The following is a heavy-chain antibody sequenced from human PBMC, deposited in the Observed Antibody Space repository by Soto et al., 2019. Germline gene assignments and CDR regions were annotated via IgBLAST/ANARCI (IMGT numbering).Heavy chain of an antibody. J-gene: IGHJ5*02. CDR1: GDSLNTGDYY. CDR3: GRRRGNGYDES. V-gene: IGHV4-31*03. CDR2: TYYSDST. Sequence: QVQLQESGPGLVKPSQTLSLTCIVSGDSLNTGDYYCTWFRQHPGKGLEFIGYTYYSDSTYYNPTLKSRVAISEDKSKNQFSLKLSSVTAADTALYYCGRRRGNGYDESWGQGTLVTVSS. D-gene: IGHD5-18*01.